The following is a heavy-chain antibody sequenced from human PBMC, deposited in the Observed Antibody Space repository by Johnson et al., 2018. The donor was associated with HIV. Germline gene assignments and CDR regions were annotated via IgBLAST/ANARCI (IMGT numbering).Heavy chain of an antibody. CDR1: GFTFDDYG. D-gene: IGHD1-26*01. CDR3: ARDVAVGTTLGTIDV. V-gene: IGHV3-20*04. Sequence: VQLVESGGGVVRPRGSLRLSCAASGFTFDDYGMSWVRQAPGKGLEWVSGISGIGATTKYADAVKGRFTISRDNSKNTLYLQVDSLRAEDTAVYYCARDVAVGTTLGTIDVWGQGTMVAVSS. CDR2: ISGIGATT. J-gene: IGHJ3*01.